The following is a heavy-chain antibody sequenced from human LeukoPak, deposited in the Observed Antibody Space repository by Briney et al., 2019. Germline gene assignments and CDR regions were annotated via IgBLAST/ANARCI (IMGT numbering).Heavy chain of an antibody. CDR2: ISTSSSYI. V-gene: IGHV3-21*01. Sequence: PGGSLRLSCAASGFTFSSYSMNWVRQAPGKGLEWVSSISTSSSYIYYADSVKGRFTISRDNAKNSLYLQMNSLRAEDTAVYYCARDHRGSPNYDSSSPLDYWGQGTLVTVSS. J-gene: IGHJ4*02. CDR3: ARDHRGSPNYDSSSPLDY. CDR1: GFTFSSYS. D-gene: IGHD3-22*01.